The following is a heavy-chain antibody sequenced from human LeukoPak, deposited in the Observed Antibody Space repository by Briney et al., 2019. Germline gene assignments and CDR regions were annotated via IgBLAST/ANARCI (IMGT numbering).Heavy chain of an antibody. CDR1: XYTXTXYG. D-gene: IGHD4-17*01. J-gene: IGHJ4*02. Sequence: XKAXXYTXTXYGIRWVRQAPGQGLEGMGWISAYNGNTNYAQKLQGRVTMTTDTSTSTAYMELRSLRYDDTAVYYCARSDYGGYGDYWGQGTLVTVSS. CDR3: ARSDYGGYGDY. CDR2: ISAYNGNT. V-gene: IGHV1-18*01.